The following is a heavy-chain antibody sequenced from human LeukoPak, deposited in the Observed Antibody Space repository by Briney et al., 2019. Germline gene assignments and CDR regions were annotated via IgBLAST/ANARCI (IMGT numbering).Heavy chain of an antibody. J-gene: IGHJ4*02. D-gene: IGHD2-8*01. CDR3: ARVAYCSTGVCLNYDC. V-gene: IGHV1-2*02. CDR2: INPNSGVT. CDR1: GYTFTGHY. Sequence: GASVKVSCKSSGYTFTGHYMHWMRQAPGQGLEWMGWINPNSGVTRYAQRFQGRVTMTRDTSTSTAYMELSRLKSDDTAAYYCARVAYCSTGVCLNYDCWGQGTLVTVSS.